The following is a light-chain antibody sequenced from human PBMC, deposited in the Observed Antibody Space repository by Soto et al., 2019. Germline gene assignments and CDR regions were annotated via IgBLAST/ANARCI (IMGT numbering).Light chain of an antibody. Sequence: DIQLTQSPSTLSASVGDRVTITCRASQTISSWLAWYQHKPGKAPKLLIYKASTIKSGVPSRFSGSGSGTEFTLTISSLQPEEFATYYCQQYSSYSPLTFGGGTKVDIK. CDR3: QQYSSYSPLT. V-gene: IGKV1-5*03. CDR2: KAS. J-gene: IGKJ4*01. CDR1: QTISSW.